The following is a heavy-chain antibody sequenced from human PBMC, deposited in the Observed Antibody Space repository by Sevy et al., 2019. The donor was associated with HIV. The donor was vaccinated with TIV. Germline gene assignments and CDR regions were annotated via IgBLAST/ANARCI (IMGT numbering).Heavy chain of an antibody. V-gene: IGHV1-69*13. CDR3: ARDXXXTXYXDX. J-gene: IGHJ4*01. CDR1: GGTFSSYA. Sequence: ASVNVSCKASGGTFSSYAISWVRQAPGQGLEWMGGIIPIFGTANYAQKFQGRVTITADESTSTAYMELSSLRSEDTAVYYCARDXXXTXYXDXXGXGTLVTVSS. CDR2: IIPIFGTA.